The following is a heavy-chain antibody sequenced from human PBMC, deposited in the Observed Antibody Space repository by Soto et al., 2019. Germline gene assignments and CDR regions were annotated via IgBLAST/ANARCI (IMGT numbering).Heavy chain of an antibody. CDR3: ARERRYCSSTSCRQPYYYYYMDV. J-gene: IGHJ6*03. D-gene: IGHD2-2*01. Sequence: SETLSLTCAVYGGSCSGYYWSLIRQPTGKGLEWIGEINHSGSTNYNPSLKSRVTISVDTSKNQFSLKLSSVTAADTAAYYCARERRYCSSTSCRQPYYYYYMDVWGKGTTVTVSS. CDR1: GGSCSGYY. CDR2: INHSGST. V-gene: IGHV4-34*01.